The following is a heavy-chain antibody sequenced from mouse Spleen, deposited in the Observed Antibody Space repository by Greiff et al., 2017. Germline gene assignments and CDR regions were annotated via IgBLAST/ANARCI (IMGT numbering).Heavy chain of an antibody. V-gene: IGHV7-3*01. CDR1: GFTFTDYY. D-gene: IGHD1-2*01. Sequence: EVKLVESGGGLVQPGGSLSLSCAASGFTFTDYYMSWVRQPPGKALEWLGFIRNKANGYTTEYSASVKGRFTISRDNSQSILYLQMNALRAEDSATYYCARNNYYGPYYAMDYWGQGTSVTVSS. CDR3: ARNNYYGPYYAMDY. CDR2: IRNKANGYTT. J-gene: IGHJ4*01.